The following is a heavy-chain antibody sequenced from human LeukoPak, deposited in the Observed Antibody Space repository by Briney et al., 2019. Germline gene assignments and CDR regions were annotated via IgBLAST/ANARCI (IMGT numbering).Heavy chain of an antibody. V-gene: IGHV3-33*01. CDR1: GFTFSSYG. Sequence: GRSLRLSCAASGFTFSSYGMHWVRQAPGKGLEWVAVIWYDGSNKYYADSVKGRLTISRDNSKNTLYLQMNSLRAEDTAVYYCARDQDGSGSYAFDIWGQGTMVTVSS. CDR3: ARDQDGSGSYAFDI. J-gene: IGHJ3*02. D-gene: IGHD3-10*01. CDR2: IWYDGSNK.